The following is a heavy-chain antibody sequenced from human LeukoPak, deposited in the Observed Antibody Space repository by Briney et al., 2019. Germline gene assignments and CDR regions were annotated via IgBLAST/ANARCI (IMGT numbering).Heavy chain of an antibody. J-gene: IGHJ4*02. D-gene: IGHD6-19*01. Sequence: PSETLSLTCAVYGGSFSGYDWSWIRQPPGKGLEWIGEINHSGSTNYNPSLKSRVTISVDTSKNQFSLKLSSVTAADTAVYYCARDPGGSGWYVFDYWGQGTLVTVSS. V-gene: IGHV4-34*01. CDR2: INHSGST. CDR3: ARDPGGSGWYVFDY. CDR1: GGSFSGYD.